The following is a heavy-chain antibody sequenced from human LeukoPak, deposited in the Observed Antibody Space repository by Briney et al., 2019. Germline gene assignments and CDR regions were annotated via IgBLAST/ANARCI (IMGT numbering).Heavy chain of an antibody. CDR1: TFSFATYS. D-gene: IGHD2-2*01. CDR2: IYYIVGNT. Sequence: RQSRRLSCLAATFSFATYSMGWVSQAPREGREWVSTIYYIVGNTYSADSVKGWFTISRDNSRNTLYLQMHNLRAEDTAVYYCAKDQGQAIVPRRFDYWGQGTLVTVSS. J-gene: IGHJ4*02. V-gene: IGHV3-23*01. CDR3: AKDQGQAIVPRRFDY.